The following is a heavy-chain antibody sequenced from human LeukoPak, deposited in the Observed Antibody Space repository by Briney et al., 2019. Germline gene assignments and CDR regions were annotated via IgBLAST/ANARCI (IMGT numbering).Heavy chain of an antibody. Sequence: SETLSLTCTVSGGSISSYYWSWIRQPPGKGLEWIGYIYYSGSTNYNPSLKSRVAISVDTSKNQFSLKLSPATAADTAVYYCARDRADSDTVFDYWGQGTLVTVSS. J-gene: IGHJ4*02. CDR1: GGSISSYY. V-gene: IGHV4-59*01. CDR2: IYYSGST. D-gene: IGHD2-8*02. CDR3: ARDRADSDTVFDY.